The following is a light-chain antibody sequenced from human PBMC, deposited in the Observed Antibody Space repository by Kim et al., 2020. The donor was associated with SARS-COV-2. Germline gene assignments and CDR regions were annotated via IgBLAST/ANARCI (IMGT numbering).Light chain of an antibody. V-gene: IGLV3-21*04. CDR2: YDS. Sequence: SYELTQPPSVSVAPGKTARITCGGNNIGSKSVHWYQQKPGQAPVLVIYYDSDRPSGIPERFSGSNSGNTATLTISRVEAGDKADYYCQVWDSSSDHRVFG. CDR3: QVWDSSSDHRV. CDR1: NIGSKS. J-gene: IGLJ3*02.